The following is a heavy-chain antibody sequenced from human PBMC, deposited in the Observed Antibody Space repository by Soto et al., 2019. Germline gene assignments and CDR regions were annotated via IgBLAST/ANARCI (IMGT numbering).Heavy chain of an antibody. Sequence: SVKVSCKASGGTFSSYTISWVRQAPGQGLEWMGRIIPILGIANYAQKFQGRVTITADKSTSTAYMELSSLRSEDTAVYYCARGWGDGYTNWYFDLWGRGTLVTVSS. CDR2: IIPILGIA. J-gene: IGHJ2*01. CDR1: GGTFSSYT. V-gene: IGHV1-69*02. CDR3: ARGWGDGYTNWYFDL. D-gene: IGHD5-12*01.